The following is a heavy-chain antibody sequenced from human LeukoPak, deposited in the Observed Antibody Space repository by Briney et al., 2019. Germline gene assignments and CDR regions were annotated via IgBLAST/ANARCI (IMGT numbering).Heavy chain of an antibody. J-gene: IGHJ4*02. CDR1: GGSISSGGYY. D-gene: IGHD3-22*01. V-gene: IGHV4-31*03. CDR3: ARDLWPYDSSGYPGY. Sequence: SQTLSLTCTVSGGSISSGGYYWSWIRQHPGKGLEWIGYIYYSGSTYYNPSLRSRVTISVDTSKNQFSLKLSSVTAADTAVYYCARDLWPYDSSGYPGYWGQGTLVTVSS. CDR2: IYYSGST.